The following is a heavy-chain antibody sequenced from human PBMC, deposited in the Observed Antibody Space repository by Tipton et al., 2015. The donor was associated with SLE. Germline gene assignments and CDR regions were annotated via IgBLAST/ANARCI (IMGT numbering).Heavy chain of an antibody. CDR2: IYSSGST. Sequence: GSLRLSCTVSGGSNSSSSHYWGWIRQPPGKGLEWIGTIYSSGSTYYSPSLKSRISLSVDTSRNQLSLKLSSVTAADTAVYYCARGGYSTSSGIWVWGEGTTVTVSS. CDR1: GGSNSSSSHY. J-gene: IGHJ6*04. D-gene: IGHD6-6*01. CDR3: ARGGYSTSSGIWV. V-gene: IGHV4-39*07.